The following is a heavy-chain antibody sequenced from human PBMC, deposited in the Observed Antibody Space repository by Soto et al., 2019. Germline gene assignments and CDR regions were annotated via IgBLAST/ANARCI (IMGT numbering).Heavy chain of an antibody. D-gene: IGHD3-10*01. CDR2: ITGSGSDT. CDR1: GFTFNNYA. Sequence: GGSLRLSCAASGFTFNNYAVGWVRQAPGKGLEWVSAITGSGSDTYYLDSVKGRFTIPRDNSKNTLFLQMNSLRAEDTAIYYCAKLGSSAWSPHYYFDYWGQGTLVTVSS. J-gene: IGHJ4*02. V-gene: IGHV3-23*01. CDR3: AKLGSSAWSPHYYFDY.